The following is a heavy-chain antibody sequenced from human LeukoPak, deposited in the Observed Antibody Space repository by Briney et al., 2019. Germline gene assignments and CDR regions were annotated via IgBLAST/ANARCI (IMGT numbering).Heavy chain of an antibody. CDR2: ISSRSNYI. J-gene: IGHJ4*02. V-gene: IGHV3-21*01. Sequence: PGGSLRLSCAASGFTFVSYSMNWVRQAPGKGLEWVSSISSRSNYIYYADSVKGRFTISRDNAKNSLYLQMNSLRAEDTAVYYCARVTSIKYDTVYIDFWGQGTLVTVSS. D-gene: IGHD3-9*01. CDR1: GFTFVSYS. CDR3: ARVTSIKYDTVYIDF.